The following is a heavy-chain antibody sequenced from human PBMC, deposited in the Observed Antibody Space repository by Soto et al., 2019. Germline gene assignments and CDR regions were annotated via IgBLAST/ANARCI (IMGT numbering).Heavy chain of an antibody. CDR3: ATLHVREHAFDI. D-gene: IGHD3-3*01. Sequence: DVQLVESGGGAIQPGGSLRLSCVASGLTVSGKKYVAWVRQAPGKGAEWVSGVYDLDGTYYVAAVRRRFPTYIGNSRTTVWLQMRDLRPEDSALYFCATLHVREHAFDIWGRGTMVTVSS. J-gene: IGHJ3*02. V-gene: IGHV3-53*01. CDR2: VYDLDGT. CDR1: GLTVSGKKY.